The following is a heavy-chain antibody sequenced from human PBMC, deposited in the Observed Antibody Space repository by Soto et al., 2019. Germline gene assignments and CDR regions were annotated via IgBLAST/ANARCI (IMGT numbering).Heavy chain of an antibody. J-gene: IGHJ3*02. CDR1: GCTFTSYG. CDR3: ARGGSPYCSSTSCYPQRDAFDI. CDR2: ISAYNGNT. V-gene: IGHV1-18*01. D-gene: IGHD2-2*01. Sequence: AAVKVSCKASGCTFTSYGISWVRQAPGQELEWMGWISAYNGNTNYAQKLQGRVTMTTDTSTSTAYMELRSLRSDDTAVYYCARGGSPYCSSTSCYPQRDAFDIWGQGTMVTVSS.